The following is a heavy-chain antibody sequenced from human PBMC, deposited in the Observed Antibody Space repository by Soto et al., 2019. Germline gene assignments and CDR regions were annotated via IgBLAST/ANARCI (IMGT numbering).Heavy chain of an antibody. Sequence: QVQLQESGPGLVKPSDTLSLTCAVSGYSISSSNWWGWIRQPPGKGLEWIGYIYYSGTTYYKPSLKSRVTLSVDTSKKQFSLKLPAVTAVDTAVDYCARREIQGPIDYWGQGTPVTVSS. V-gene: IGHV4-28*01. CDR3: ARREIQGPIDY. J-gene: IGHJ4*02. CDR1: GYSISSSNW. D-gene: IGHD1-26*01. CDR2: IYYSGTT.